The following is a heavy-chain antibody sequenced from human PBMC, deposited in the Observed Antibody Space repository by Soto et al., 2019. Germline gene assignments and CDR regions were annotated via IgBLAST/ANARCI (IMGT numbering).Heavy chain of an antibody. Sequence: QVQLQESGPGLVKPSGTLSLTCAVSGGSISSSNWWSWVRQPPGKGLEWIGEIYHSGSTNYNPSLKSRVTISVEKSNTQFSLKLSSVTAADTAVYYCPTLGGDSSGYYPAAFDYWGQGTLVTVSS. CDR3: PTLGGDSSGYYPAAFDY. V-gene: IGHV4-4*02. CDR2: IYHSGST. CDR1: GGSISSSNW. D-gene: IGHD3-22*01. J-gene: IGHJ4*02.